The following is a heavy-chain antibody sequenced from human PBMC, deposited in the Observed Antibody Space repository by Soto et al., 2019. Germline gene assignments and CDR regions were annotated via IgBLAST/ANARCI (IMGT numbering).Heavy chain of an antibody. CDR3: ASHYYGSGSLFDY. Sequence: PWETLSLTCAVYGGSFSGYYWSWIRQPPGKGLEWIEEINHSRSTNYNPSLKSRVTISVDTSKNQFSLKLSSVTAADTAVYYCASHYYGSGSLFDYWGQGTLVTVSS. D-gene: IGHD3-10*01. J-gene: IGHJ4*02. CDR2: INHSRST. V-gene: IGHV4-34*01. CDR1: GGSFSGYY.